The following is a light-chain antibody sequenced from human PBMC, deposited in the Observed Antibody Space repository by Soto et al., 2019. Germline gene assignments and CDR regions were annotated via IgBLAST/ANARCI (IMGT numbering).Light chain of an antibody. J-gene: IGLJ1*01. CDR1: SSDVGGYNF. Sequence: QSALTQPASVSGSPGQSITISCTGTSSDVGGYNFDSWYQQRPGKAPKLMIYDVSNRPSGVSDRFSGSKSGNTASLTISGLRTEDEAEYYCSSYTSNNSFYVFGTGTKLTVL. CDR2: DVS. V-gene: IGLV2-14*03. CDR3: SSYTSNNSFYV.